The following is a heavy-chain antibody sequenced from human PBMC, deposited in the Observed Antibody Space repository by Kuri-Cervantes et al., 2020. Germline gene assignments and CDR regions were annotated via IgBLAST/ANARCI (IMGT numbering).Heavy chain of an antibody. D-gene: IGHD2-8*01. CDR2: IYWDDDK. J-gene: IGHJ4*02. CDR1: GFSLSTSGMC. CDR3: AHSAPDGPPKYFDY. V-gene: IGHV2-5*08. Sequence: SGPTLVKPTQTLTLTCTFSGFSLSTSGMCVSWIRQPPGKALEWPALIYWDDDKRYSPSLKSRLTITKDTSKNQVVLTMTNMDPVDTATYYCAHSAPDGPPKYFDYWGQGTLVTVSS.